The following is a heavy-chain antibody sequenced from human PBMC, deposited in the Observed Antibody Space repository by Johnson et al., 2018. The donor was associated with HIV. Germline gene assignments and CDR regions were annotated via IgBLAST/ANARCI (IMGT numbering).Heavy chain of an antibody. CDR2: ISGSGGST. Sequence: QLVESGGGLVQPGGSLRLSCAASGFTFSNYDFHWVRQATGKGLEWVSTISGSGGSTYHADSVKGRFTISRDNSNNTLYMQMKSLKAEDTAVYYCAKDIYGYDAFDIWGQGTMVTVSS. V-gene: IGHV3-23*04. J-gene: IGHJ3*02. CDR3: AKDIYGYDAFDI. D-gene: IGHD5-24*01. CDR1: GFTFSNYD.